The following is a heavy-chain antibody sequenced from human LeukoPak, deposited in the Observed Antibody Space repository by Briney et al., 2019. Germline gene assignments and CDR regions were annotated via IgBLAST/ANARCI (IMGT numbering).Heavy chain of an antibody. CDR2: INPNSGGT. Sequence: GASVKVSCKASGYTFTGYYMHWVRQAPGQGLEWMGWINPNSGGTNYARKFQGRVTMTRDTSISTAYMELSRLRSDDTAVYYCARGPGRGYSGYVDYWGQGTLVTVSS. CDR3: ARGPGRGYSGYVDY. D-gene: IGHD5-12*01. J-gene: IGHJ4*02. CDR1: GYTFTGYY. V-gene: IGHV1-2*02.